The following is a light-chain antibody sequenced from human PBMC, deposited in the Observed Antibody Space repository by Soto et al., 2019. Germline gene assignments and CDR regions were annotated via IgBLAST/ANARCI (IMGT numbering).Light chain of an antibody. J-gene: IGKJ2*01. CDR2: KAT. V-gene: IGKV1-5*03. CDR1: QTISSR. CDR3: QQYNDFQYI. Sequence: DIQMTQSPSSLSASVGYRVTITCRASQTISSRLAWYQQKPGQAPKLLIYKATYLQTGVASRFSGSGSGTEFSLTISSLQPDDFAVYYCQQYNDFQYIFGQGTRLDI.